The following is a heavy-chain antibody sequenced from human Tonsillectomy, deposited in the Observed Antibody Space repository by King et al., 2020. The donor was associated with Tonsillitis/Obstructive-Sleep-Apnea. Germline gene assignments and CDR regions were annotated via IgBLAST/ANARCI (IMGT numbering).Heavy chain of an antibody. CDR3: ARQGYYYDSSGYHTEYFQH. D-gene: IGHD3-22*01. CDR2: IYPGDSDT. Sequence: QLVQSGAEVKKPGESLKISCKGSGYSFTSYWIGWVRQMPGKGLEWMGIIYPGDSDTRYSPSFQGQVTISADKSISTAYLQWSSLKASDTAMYCCARQGYYYDSSGYHTEYFQHWGQGTLVTVSS. V-gene: IGHV5-51*01. J-gene: IGHJ1*01. CDR1: GYSFTSYW.